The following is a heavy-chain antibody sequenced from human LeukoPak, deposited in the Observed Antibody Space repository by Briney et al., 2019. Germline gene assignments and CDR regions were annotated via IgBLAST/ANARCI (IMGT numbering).Heavy chain of an antibody. CDR1: GYTFTGYS. J-gene: IGHJ5*02. D-gene: IGHD4-17*01. V-gene: IGHV1-2*02. Sequence: ASVMVSCKASGYTFTGYSIYWVRQAPGRGLEWMGWINPNSGDTNFAQKFQDRVTLTRDTSISTAYMELTNLRSDDTAVYYCARPNGDYYNWFDPWGQGTLVTVSS. CDR2: INPNSGDT. CDR3: ARPNGDYYNWFDP.